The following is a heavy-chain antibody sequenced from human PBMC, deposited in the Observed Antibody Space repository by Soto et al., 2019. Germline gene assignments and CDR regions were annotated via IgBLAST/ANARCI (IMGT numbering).Heavy chain of an antibody. V-gene: IGHV4-34*01. CDR1: GGSFSGYY. J-gene: IGHJ5*02. CDR2: INHSGST. CDR3: ARGPRFDP. Sequence: SETLSLTCAVYGGSFSGYYWSWIRQPPGKGLEWIGEINHSGSTNYNPSLKSRVTISVDTSKNQFSLKLSSVTAADTAVYYCARGPRFDPWGQGTLATVSS.